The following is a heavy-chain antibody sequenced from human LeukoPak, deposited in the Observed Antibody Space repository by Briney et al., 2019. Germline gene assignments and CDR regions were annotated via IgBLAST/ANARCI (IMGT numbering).Heavy chain of an antibody. CDR2: MYYTGST. Sequence: SETLSLTCTVSGGSISSSSYYWGRIRQPPGKGLEWIGTMYYTGSTYYNPSLKSRVTISVDTSQNQFSLKLSSVTATDTAVYYCARHPHSSGWYKDAFDIWGQGTMVTVSS. V-gene: IGHV4-39*01. CDR1: GGSISSSSYY. CDR3: ARHPHSSGWYKDAFDI. D-gene: IGHD6-19*01. J-gene: IGHJ3*02.